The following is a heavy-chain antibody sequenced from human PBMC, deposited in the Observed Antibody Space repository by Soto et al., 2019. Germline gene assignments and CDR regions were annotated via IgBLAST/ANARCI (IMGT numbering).Heavy chain of an antibody. V-gene: IGHV4-59*01. J-gene: IGHJ6*03. CDR2: IYYSGST. D-gene: IGHD2-15*01. Sequence: PSETLSLTCTVSGCSISRYYLSWIRQPPGKGLEWIGYIYYSGSTNYNPSLKSRVTISVDTSKNQFSLKLSSVTAADTAVYYCARDHGYCSGGSCYPEADYYYYYYMDVWGKGTTVTVS. CDR3: ARDHGYCSGGSCYPEADYYYYYYMDV. CDR1: GCSISRYY.